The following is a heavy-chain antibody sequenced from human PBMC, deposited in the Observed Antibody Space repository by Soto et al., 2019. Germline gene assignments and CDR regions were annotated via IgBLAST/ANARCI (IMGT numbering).Heavy chain of an antibody. CDR1: GFTFSSYG. V-gene: IGHV3-33*01. Sequence: PGGSLRLSCAASGFTFSSYGMHWVRQAPGKGLEWVAVIWYDGSNKKYADSVKGRFTISRDNSKNTLYLQMNSLRAEDTAVYYCTRRSSLGYCTNDVCLGLDSWGQGTLVTVSS. J-gene: IGHJ4*02. CDR3: TRRSSLGYCTNDVCLGLDS. D-gene: IGHD2-8*01. CDR2: IWYDGSNK.